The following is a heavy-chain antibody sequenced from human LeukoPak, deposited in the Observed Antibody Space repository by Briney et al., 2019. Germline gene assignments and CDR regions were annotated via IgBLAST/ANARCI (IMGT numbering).Heavy chain of an antibody. J-gene: IGHJ4*02. CDR1: GGTFSNYA. CDR2: IIPIFGTA. D-gene: IGHD6-19*01. V-gene: IGHV1-69*06. CDR3: AREAGNKQWLVNGDKYFDY. Sequence: GASVKVSCKASGGTFSNYAISWVRQAPGQGLEWMGGIIPIFGTANYAQKFQGRVTITADKSTSTAYVELSSLRSEDTAVYYCAREAGNKQWLVNGDKYFDYWGQGTLVTVSS.